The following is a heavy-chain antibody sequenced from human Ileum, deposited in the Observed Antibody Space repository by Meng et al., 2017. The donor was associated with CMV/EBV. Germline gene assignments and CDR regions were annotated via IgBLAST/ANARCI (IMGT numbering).Heavy chain of an antibody. V-gene: IGHV3-23*01. CDR3: AKEYHVWSAYYTRAHDS. J-gene: IGHJ5*01. Sequence: EVQLLESGGGFVHPGGSLRLSCAASGFTFSSYSMSWVRQAPGKGLEWVSVISGLGSNIFYADSVKGRFTISRDNSKNTLFLQMDSLRVEDTAIYYCAKEYHVWSAYYTRAHDSWGHGPLVTVYS. CDR2: ISGLGSNI. D-gene: IGHD3-3*01. CDR1: GFTFSSYS.